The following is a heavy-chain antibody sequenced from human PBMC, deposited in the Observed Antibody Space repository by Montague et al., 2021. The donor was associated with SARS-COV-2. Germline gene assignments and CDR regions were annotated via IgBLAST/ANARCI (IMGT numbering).Heavy chain of an antibody. CDR1: GGSISSGGFS. CDR2: IYYSGST. D-gene: IGHD3-10*01. V-gene: IGHV4-61*08. Sequence: SETLPLTCSLSGGSISSGGFSWSWIRQPPGKGLEWIGYIYYSGSTNYNPSLKSRVTISVDTSKNQFSLKLSSVTAADTAVYYCARELADVGGSGSYYNGWFDPWGQGTLVTVSS. J-gene: IGHJ5*02. CDR3: ARELADVGGSGSYYNGWFDP.